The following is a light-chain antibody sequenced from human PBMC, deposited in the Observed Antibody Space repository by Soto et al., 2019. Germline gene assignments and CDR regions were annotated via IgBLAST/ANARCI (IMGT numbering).Light chain of an antibody. V-gene: IGKV1-9*01. CDR2: AAS. J-gene: IGKJ1*01. CDR3: QQFAISTT. CDR1: QGINSY. Sequence: DIQLTQSPSFLSASVGDRVTITCRASQGINSYLAWYQQKPGKAPKLLIYAASTLQSGVPSRFSGSGSGTEFTLTISSLQPEDFATYYCQQFAISTTFGQGTKVDIK.